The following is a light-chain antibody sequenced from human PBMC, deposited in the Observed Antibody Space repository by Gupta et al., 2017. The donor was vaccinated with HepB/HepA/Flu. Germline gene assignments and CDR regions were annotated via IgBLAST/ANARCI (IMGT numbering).Light chain of an antibody. CDR3: QTWGTGSHVV. CDR2: LNIDGSH. CDR1: SGHSSYA. Sequence: QLVLTQSPSASASLGASVKLTFTLSSGHSSYAIAWPPQQLEKGPRCWMKLNIDGSHSKGDGTPGRFSGSSSGAARFLTISSLQAEDEADYYCQTWGTGSHVVFGGGTKLTVL. V-gene: IGLV4-69*01. J-gene: IGLJ2*01.